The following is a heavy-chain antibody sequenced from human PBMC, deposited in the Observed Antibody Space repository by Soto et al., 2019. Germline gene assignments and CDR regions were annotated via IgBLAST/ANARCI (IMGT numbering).Heavy chain of an antibody. CDR3: ATRIFGVEY. J-gene: IGHJ4*02. V-gene: IGHV3-23*01. CDR1: GFTFSAYA. CDR2: ISGTSPST. Sequence: EVQLLESGGGLVQPGGSLRLSCAASGFTFSAYAMSWVRQAPGKGLEWVSAISGTSPSTYYADSVQGRFSMSTDSSRKTLFLQMNTLRAEDTAVYFCATRIFGVEYWGQGTLVTVSS. D-gene: IGHD3-3*01.